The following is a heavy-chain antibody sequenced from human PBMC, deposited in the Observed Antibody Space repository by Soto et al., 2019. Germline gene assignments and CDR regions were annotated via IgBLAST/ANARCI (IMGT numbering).Heavy chain of an antibody. CDR2: IIPIFGTA. V-gene: IGHV1-69*01. CDR3: ARDEFGGSYYVSYYYGMDV. D-gene: IGHD1-26*01. J-gene: IGHJ6*02. Sequence: QVQLVQSGAEVKKPGSSVKVSCTASGGTFSSYAISWVRQAPGQGLEWMGGIIPIFGTANYAQKFQGRVTITADESTSTAYMELSSLRSEDTAVYYCARDEFGGSYYVSYYYGMDVWGQGTTVTVSS. CDR1: GGTFSSYA.